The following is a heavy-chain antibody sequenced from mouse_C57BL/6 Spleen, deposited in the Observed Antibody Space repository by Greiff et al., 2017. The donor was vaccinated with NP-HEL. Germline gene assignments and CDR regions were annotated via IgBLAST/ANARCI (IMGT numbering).Heavy chain of an antibody. CDR2: IYPGDGDT. Sequence: VQLVESGAELVKPGASVKISCKASGYAFSSYWMNWVKQRPGKGLEWIGQIYPGDGDTNYNGKFKGKATLTADKSSSTAYMQLSSLTSEDSAVYFCARRSLLLRGAMDYWGQGTSVTVSS. J-gene: IGHJ4*01. CDR1: GYAFSSYW. V-gene: IGHV1-80*01. CDR3: ARRSLLLRGAMDY. D-gene: IGHD1-1*01.